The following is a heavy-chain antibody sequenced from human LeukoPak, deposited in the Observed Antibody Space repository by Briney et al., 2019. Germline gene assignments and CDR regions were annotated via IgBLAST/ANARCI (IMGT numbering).Heavy chain of an antibody. Sequence: SETLSLTCTVSGSSISSYYWSWIRQPPGKGLEWIGRIYTSGSTNYNPSLKSRVTMSVDTSKNQFSLKLSSVTAADTAVYYCARDIVVVPAAIEGGLYYYYYMDVWGKGTTVTVSS. D-gene: IGHD2-2*02. V-gene: IGHV4-4*07. J-gene: IGHJ6*03. CDR2: IYTSGST. CDR3: ARDIVVVPAAIEGGLYYYYYMDV. CDR1: GSSISSYY.